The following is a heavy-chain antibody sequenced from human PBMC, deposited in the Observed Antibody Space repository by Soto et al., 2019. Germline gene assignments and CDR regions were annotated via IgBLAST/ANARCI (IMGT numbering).Heavy chain of an antibody. CDR3: ARGRLQSSWYYYYYMDV. V-gene: IGHV4-31*03. CDR2: IYYSGST. J-gene: IGHJ6*03. D-gene: IGHD4-4*01. Sequence: SETLSLTCTVSGGSISSGGYYWSWIRQHPGKGLEWIGYIYYSGSTYYNPSLKSRVTISVDTSKNQFSLKLSSVTAADTAVYYCARGRLQSSWYYYYYMDVWGKGTTVTVSS. CDR1: GGSISSGGYY.